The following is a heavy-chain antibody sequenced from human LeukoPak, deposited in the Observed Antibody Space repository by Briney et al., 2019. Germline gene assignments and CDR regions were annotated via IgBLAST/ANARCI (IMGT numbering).Heavy chain of an antibody. D-gene: IGHD4-17*01. CDR1: GGSISSSSYY. CDR3: ARENYGDYGGGVDY. Sequence: PSETLSLTCTVSGGSISSSSYYWGWIRQPPGKVLAWLGSIYYSGSTYYNPSLKSRVTISVDTSKNQFSLKLSSVTAADTAVYYCARENYGDYGGGVDYWGQGTLVTVSS. J-gene: IGHJ4*02. CDR2: IYYSGST. V-gene: IGHV4-39*02.